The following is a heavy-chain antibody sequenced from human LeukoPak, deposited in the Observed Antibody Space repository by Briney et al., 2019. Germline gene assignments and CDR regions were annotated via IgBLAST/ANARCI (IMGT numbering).Heavy chain of an antibody. CDR1: GGRFISYA. CDR2: IIPIFGTA. D-gene: IGHD2-15*01. V-gene: IGHV1-69*01. Sequence: SVKVSCNASGGRFISYAISWVRQAPGQGREGMGGIIPIFGTANYAQKFQGRVTITDDESTSTAYMELSSLTSEDTAVYYCARNIVVVVAASLSPFDPWGQGTLVTVSS. J-gene: IGHJ5*02. CDR3: ARNIVVVVAASLSPFDP.